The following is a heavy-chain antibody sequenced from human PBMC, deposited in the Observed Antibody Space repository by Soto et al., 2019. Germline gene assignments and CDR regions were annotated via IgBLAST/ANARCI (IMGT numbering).Heavy chain of an antibody. J-gene: IGHJ4*02. CDR1: GGSISSYY. V-gene: IGHV4-59*01. CDR3: ARGYSSSSYLDY. D-gene: IGHD6-6*01. CDR2: IYYSGST. Sequence: SETLSLTCTVSGGSISSYYWSWIRRPPGKGLEWIGYIYYSGSTNYNPSLKSQVTISVDTSKNQFSLKLSSVTAADTAVYYCARGYSSSSYLDYWGQGTLVTVSS.